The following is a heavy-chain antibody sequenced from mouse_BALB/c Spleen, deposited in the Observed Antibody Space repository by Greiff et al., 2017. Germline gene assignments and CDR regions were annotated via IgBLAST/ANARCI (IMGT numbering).Heavy chain of an antibody. CDR3: ARGGLRGYYYAMDD. CDR1: GYTFSSYW. J-gene: IGHJ4*01. Sequence: QVQLQQSGAELMKPGASVKISCKATGYTFSSYWIEWVKQRPGHGLEWIGEILPGSGSTNYNEKFKGKATFTADTSSNTAYMQLSSLTSEDSAVYYCARGGLRGYYYAMDDWGQGTSVTVSS. CDR2: ILPGSGST. V-gene: IGHV1-9*01. D-gene: IGHD2-4*01.